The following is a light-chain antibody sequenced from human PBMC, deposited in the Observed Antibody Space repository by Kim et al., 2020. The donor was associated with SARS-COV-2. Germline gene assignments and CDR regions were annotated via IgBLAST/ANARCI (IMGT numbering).Light chain of an antibody. V-gene: IGLV3-21*04. CDR2: YDS. Sequence: SYELTQPPSVSVAPGKTARITCGGNNIGSKSVHWYQQKPGQAPVLVIYYDSDRPSGIPERFSGSNSGNTATLTISRVEAGDEADYYCQVWDSSSDGLWVFGGGTQLTVL. CDR3: QVWDSSSDGLWV. J-gene: IGLJ3*02. CDR1: NIGSKS.